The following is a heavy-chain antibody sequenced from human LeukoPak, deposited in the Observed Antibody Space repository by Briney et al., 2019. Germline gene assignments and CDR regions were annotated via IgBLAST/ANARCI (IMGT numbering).Heavy chain of an antibody. Sequence: PGGSLRLSCAASGFTFSSYWMHWVRQAPGKGLVWVSRINSDGSSTSYADSVKGRFTISRDNAKNSLYLQMNSLRAEDTAVYYCARAYSGRYGLGYYYMDVWGKGTTVTISS. CDR1: GFTFSSYW. D-gene: IGHD1-26*01. V-gene: IGHV3-74*01. CDR2: INSDGSST. CDR3: ARAYSGRYGLGYYYMDV. J-gene: IGHJ6*03.